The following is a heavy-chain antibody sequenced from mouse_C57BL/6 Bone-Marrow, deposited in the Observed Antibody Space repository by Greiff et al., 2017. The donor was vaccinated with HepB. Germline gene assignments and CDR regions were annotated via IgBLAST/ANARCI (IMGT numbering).Heavy chain of an antibody. J-gene: IGHJ3*01. V-gene: IGHV5-12*01. CDR3: ARHVKDYDGFAY. CDR2: ISNGGGST. D-gene: IGHD2-4*01. CDR1: GFTFSDYY. Sequence: DVMLVESGGGLVQPGGSLKLSCAASGFTFSDYYMYWVRQTPEKRLEWVAYISNGGGSTYYPDTVKGRFTISRDNAKNTLYLQMSRLKSEDTAMYYCARHVKDYDGFAYWGQGTLVTVSA.